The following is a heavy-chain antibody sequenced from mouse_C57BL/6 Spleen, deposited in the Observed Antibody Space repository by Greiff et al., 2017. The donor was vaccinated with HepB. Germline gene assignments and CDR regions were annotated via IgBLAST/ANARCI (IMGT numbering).Heavy chain of an antibody. V-gene: IGHV1-66*01. D-gene: IGHD1-1*01. CDR1: GYSFTSYY. Sequence: VQLQQSGPELVKPGASVKISCKASGYSFTSYYIHWVKQRPGQGLEWIGWIYPGSGNTKYNEKFKGKATLTADTSSSTAYMQLSSLTSEDSAVYYCARCPYYYGSSYFDYWGQGTTLTVSS. CDR2: IYPGSGNT. J-gene: IGHJ2*01. CDR3: ARCPYYYGSSYFDY.